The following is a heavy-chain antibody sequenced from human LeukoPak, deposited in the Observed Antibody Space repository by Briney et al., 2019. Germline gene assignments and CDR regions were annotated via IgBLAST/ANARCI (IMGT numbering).Heavy chain of an antibody. Sequence: ASVKVSCKASGYTFTGYYMHWVRQAPGQGLEWMGWINPNSGGTNYAQKFQGRVTMTRDTSISTAYMELSRLRSDDTAVYYCARVKSERRNPYVGYWGQGTLVTVSS. V-gene: IGHV1-2*02. CDR1: GYTFTGYY. J-gene: IGHJ4*02. CDR2: INPNSGGT. D-gene: IGHD3-3*01. CDR3: ARVKSERRNPYVGY.